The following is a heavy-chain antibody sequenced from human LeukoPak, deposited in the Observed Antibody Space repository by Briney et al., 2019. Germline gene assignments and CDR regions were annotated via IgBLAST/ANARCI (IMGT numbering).Heavy chain of an antibody. CDR1: GYTFTSYD. Sequence: ASVKVSCKASGYTFTSYDINWVRQATGQGLEWMGWMNPNSGNAGYAQKFQGRVTMTRDMSTSTVYMELSSLRSEDTAVYYCARPQRYSGSPDAFDIWGQGTMVTVSS. D-gene: IGHD1-26*01. CDR3: ARPQRYSGSPDAFDI. CDR2: MNPNSGNA. J-gene: IGHJ3*02. V-gene: IGHV1-8*01.